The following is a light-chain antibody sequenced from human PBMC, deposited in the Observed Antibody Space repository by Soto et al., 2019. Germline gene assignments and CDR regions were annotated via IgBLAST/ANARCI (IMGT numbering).Light chain of an antibody. V-gene: IGKV1-39*01. Sequence: DIQMTQSPSSLSASVGDRVIISCRASQSISSHLNWYQQKPGKAPKLLIYGTSNLQNGVPSRFSGSGSGTDFPLAINFLKPENFATYYGHQSYSPVRTFGQGTKLDIK. CDR2: GTS. CDR1: QSISSH. CDR3: HQSYSPVRT. J-gene: IGKJ1*01.